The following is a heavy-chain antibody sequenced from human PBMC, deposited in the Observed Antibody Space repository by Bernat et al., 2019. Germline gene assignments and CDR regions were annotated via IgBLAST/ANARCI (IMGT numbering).Heavy chain of an antibody. Sequence: VQLVESGGGLVQPGGSLRLSCAASGFTFSSYWMSWVRQAPGKGLEWVANIKHDGSNKYYVDSVKGRFTISRDNAKNSLYLQMNSLRAEDTAVYYCESGVVTGEGSEYLDVWGRGTMVTVSS. CDR3: ESGVVTGEGSEYLDV. D-gene: IGHD2-21*02. J-gene: IGHJ2*01. CDR2: IKHDGSNK. V-gene: IGHV3-7*03. CDR1: GFTFSSYW.